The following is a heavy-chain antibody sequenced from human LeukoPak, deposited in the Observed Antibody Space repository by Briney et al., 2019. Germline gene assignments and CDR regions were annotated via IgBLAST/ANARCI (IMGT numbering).Heavy chain of an antibody. CDR1: GFTLSDYY. Sequence: KPGGSLRLSCAASGFTLSDYYMNWIRQTPGKGLEWVSYITSGSSTYYGDSVKGRVTISRDNAKNSLYLQMNSLTAEDTAVYYRARGGYRYDYYYYMDVWGKGTTVTVSS. D-gene: IGHD5-18*01. J-gene: IGHJ6*03. CDR3: ARGGYRYDYYYYMDV. CDR2: ITSGSST. V-gene: IGHV3-11*04.